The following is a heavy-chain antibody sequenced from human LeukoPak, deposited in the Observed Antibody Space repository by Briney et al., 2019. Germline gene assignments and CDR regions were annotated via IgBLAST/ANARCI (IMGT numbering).Heavy chain of an antibody. CDR2: ISAYNGNT. J-gene: IGHJ5*02. CDR1: GYTFTSYG. CDR3: ARDLGSSATSTNWFDP. Sequence: ASVKVSCKASGYTFTSYGISWVRQALGQGLEWMGWISAYNGNTNYAQKLQGRVTMTTDTSTSTAYMELRSLRSDDTAVYYCARDLGSSATSTNWFDPWGQGTLVTVSS. V-gene: IGHV1-18*01. D-gene: IGHD6-6*01.